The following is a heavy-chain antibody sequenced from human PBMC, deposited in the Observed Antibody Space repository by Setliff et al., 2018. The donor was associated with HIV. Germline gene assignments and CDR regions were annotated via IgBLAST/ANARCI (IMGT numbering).Heavy chain of an antibody. D-gene: IGHD6-13*01. CDR2: INHSGST. Sequence: PSETLSLTCAVYGGSFSGYYWSWIRQPPGKGLEWIGEINHSGSTNYNPSLKSRVTISVDTSKNQFSLKLSSVTAADTAVYYCASLALKSSSWFDPWGQGTLVTVSS. J-gene: IGHJ5*02. CDR3: ASLALKSSSWFDP. CDR1: GGSFSGYY. V-gene: IGHV4-34*01.